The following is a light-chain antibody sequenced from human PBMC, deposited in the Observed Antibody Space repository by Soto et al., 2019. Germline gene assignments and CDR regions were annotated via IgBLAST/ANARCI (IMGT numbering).Light chain of an antibody. CDR3: QQYNNWPLYT. CDR2: GAS. V-gene: IGKV3-15*01. CDR1: QSVSSN. J-gene: IGKJ2*01. Sequence: EIVMTQSPATLSVSPGERATLSCRASQSVSSNLAWYQQKAGQAPRLLIYGASTRATGIPARFSGSGSGTYFTLTISSLQSEDFAVYYCQQYNNWPLYTFGQGTKLEIK.